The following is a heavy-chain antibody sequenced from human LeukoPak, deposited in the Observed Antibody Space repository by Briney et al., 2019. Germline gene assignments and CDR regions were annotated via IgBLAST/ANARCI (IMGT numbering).Heavy chain of an antibody. Sequence: GASVKVSCKASGYTFTSYDINWVRQATGQGLEWMGWMNPSSGNTGYAQKFQGRVTMTRNTSISTAYMEPSSLRSEDTAVYYCARGRVSSGKDYWGQGTLVTVSS. CDR1: GYTFTSYD. J-gene: IGHJ4*02. CDR3: ARGRVSSGKDY. V-gene: IGHV1-8*01. CDR2: MNPSSGNT. D-gene: IGHD6-19*01.